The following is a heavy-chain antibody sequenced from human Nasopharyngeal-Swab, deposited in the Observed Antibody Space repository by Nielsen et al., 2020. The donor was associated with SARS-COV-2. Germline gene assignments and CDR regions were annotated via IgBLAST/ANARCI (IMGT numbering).Heavy chain of an antibody. V-gene: IGHV1-2*06. CDR3: PTAPQGIFDY. CDR2: INPNSGGT. D-gene: IGHD3-10*01. Sequence: WVRQAPGQGLEWRGRINPNSGGTNYAHKCQGEVTMTRDTSISTDYMELSRLRSDATAVYYCPTAPQGIFDYWGQGTLVTVSS. J-gene: IGHJ4*02.